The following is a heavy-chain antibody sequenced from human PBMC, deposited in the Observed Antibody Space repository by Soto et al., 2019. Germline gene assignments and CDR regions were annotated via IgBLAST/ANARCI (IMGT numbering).Heavy chain of an antibody. D-gene: IGHD3-3*01. V-gene: IGHV1-8*01. J-gene: IGHJ6*02. CDR2: MNAKSGDT. Sequence: ASVKVSCKASGYTFSDFDINWLRQASGQGPEWMGWMNAKSGDTFFAQRFQGKFNMTWDTSLSTAYMEVGSLTSNNTAMYYCARGNPFNYDGFAVWGQGTTVTVSS. CDR3: ARGNPFNYDGFAV. CDR1: GYTFSDFD.